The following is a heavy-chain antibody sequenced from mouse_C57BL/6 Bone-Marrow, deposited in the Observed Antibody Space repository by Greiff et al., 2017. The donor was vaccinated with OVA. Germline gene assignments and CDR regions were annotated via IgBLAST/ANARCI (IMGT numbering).Heavy chain of an antibody. CDR2: IRNKANGYTT. Sequence: EVMLVESGGGLVQPGGSLSLSCAASGFTFTDYYMSWVRQPPGKALEWLGFIRNKANGYTTEYSASVKGRFTISRDNSQSILYLQMKALRAEDRATYYGAREGYGPWFAYWGQGTLVTVSA. CDR3: AREGYGPWFAY. CDR1: GFTFTDYY. D-gene: IGHD1-1*01. V-gene: IGHV7-3*01. J-gene: IGHJ3*01.